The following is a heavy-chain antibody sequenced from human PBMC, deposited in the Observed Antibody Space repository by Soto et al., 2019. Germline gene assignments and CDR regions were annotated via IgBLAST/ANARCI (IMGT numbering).Heavy chain of an antibody. CDR1: GFTFSSYA. V-gene: IGHV3-30*18. CDR2: ISYGGTDK. Sequence: QVQLVESGGGVVQPGKSLRLSCAASGFTFSSYAMQWVRQAPGKGLEWVAVISYGGTDKHYIDSVKGRFTISRDNSKNTLYLQMNSLRAEDTAVYYCAKDAGPAGTFDYWGQGTLVTVSS. J-gene: IGHJ4*02. D-gene: IGHD6-13*01. CDR3: AKDAGPAGTFDY.